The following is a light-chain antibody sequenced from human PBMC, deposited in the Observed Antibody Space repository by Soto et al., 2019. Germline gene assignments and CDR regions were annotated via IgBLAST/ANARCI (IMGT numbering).Light chain of an antibody. CDR1: QSVSNY. J-gene: IGKJ4*01. CDR2: DAS. V-gene: IGKV3-11*01. CDR3: QQRSNCPPLT. Sequence: EIVLTQSPATLSLSPGERATLSCRASQSVSNYLAWYQQKPGQAPRLLIYDASNRATGIPARFSGSGSGTDFTLTISCLEPEDFAVYYCQQRSNCPPLTFGGGTKVEIK.